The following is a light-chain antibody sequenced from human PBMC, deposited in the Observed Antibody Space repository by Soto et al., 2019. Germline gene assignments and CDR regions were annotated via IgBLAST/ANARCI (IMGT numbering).Light chain of an antibody. CDR2: AAS. V-gene: IGKV1-8*01. CDR1: QGISSY. Sequence: AIRMTQSPSSFSASTGDRVTITCRASQGISSYLAWYQQKPGKAPKLLIYAASTLQSGVPSRFSCSGSGTDFTLTISCLQSEDFATYYCQQYYSYPLTFVGGTKVEIK. CDR3: QQYYSYPLT. J-gene: IGKJ4*01.